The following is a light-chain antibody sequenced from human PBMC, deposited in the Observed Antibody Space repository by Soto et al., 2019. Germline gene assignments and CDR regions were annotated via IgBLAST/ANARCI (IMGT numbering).Light chain of an antibody. CDR2: TTN. Sequence: QSVLTQPHSASGTPGQRVTISCSGSSSNIGTSSVHWFQQLPGTAPKLLISTTNQRPSGVPERFSGSKSGTSASLAISGLQCEHEADYYCAACDDRLNGNVFGTGTTVTVL. CDR1: SSNIGTSS. CDR3: AACDDRLNGNV. J-gene: IGLJ1*01. V-gene: IGLV1-44*01.